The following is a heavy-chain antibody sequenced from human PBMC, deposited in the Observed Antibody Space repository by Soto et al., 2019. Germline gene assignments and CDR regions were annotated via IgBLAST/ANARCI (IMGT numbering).Heavy chain of an antibody. CDR3: AADRKIVGPVGAFDF. Sequence: ASVKVSCKVPENTLTELTIDWLRQAPGKGLEWMGRSAPEEGEPIYPQKFQGRVSMTEDPSTDTAYMELTSLRSEDTAVYFCAADRKIVGPVGAFDFWGRGLLVTVS. D-gene: IGHD1-26*01. CDR1: ENTLTELT. V-gene: IGHV1-24*01. CDR2: SAPEEGEP. J-gene: IGHJ4*02.